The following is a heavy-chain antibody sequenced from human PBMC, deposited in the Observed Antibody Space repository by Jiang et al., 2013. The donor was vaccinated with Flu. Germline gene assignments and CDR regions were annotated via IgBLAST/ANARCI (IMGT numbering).Heavy chain of an antibody. Sequence: PGLVKPSETLSLTCTVSGGSISSSSYYWGWIRQPPGKGLEWIGNIYDSGSTYYNPSLKSRVTISVDTSKNQFSLKLSSVTAADTAVYYCARRSGVVIISGFDPWGQGTLVTVSS. D-gene: IGHD3-3*01. CDR1: GGSISSSSYY. V-gene: IGHV4-39*01. CDR3: ARRSGVVIISGFDP. CDR2: IYDSGST. J-gene: IGHJ5*02.